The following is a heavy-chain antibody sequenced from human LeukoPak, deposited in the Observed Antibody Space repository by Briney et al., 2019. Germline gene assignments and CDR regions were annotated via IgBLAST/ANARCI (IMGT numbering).Heavy chain of an antibody. CDR2: ISSSSSYI. Sequence: GGSLRLSCAASGFTFSSYSMNWVRQAPGKGLEWVSSISSSSSYIYYADSVKGRFTISRDNAKNSLYLQMNSLRAEDTAVYYCARDRGTAAFDIWGQGTMVTVSS. V-gene: IGHV3-21*01. D-gene: IGHD5-18*01. CDR3: ARDRGTAAFDI. J-gene: IGHJ3*02. CDR1: GFTFSSYS.